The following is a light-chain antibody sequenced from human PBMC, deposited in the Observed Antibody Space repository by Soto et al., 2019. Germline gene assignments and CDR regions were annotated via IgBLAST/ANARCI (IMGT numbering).Light chain of an antibody. J-gene: IGKJ1*01. CDR2: AAS. CDR3: QQYGSSGT. Sequence: IVLTHSPSTLSVSPRQRAALSFRASQSVRSNLAWYQHKPGQAPSLLIYAASTRATGIPARFSGSGSGTDFTLTISRLEPEDFAVYYCQQYGSSGTVGQGTKVDTK. V-gene: IGKV3-20*01. CDR1: QSVRSN.